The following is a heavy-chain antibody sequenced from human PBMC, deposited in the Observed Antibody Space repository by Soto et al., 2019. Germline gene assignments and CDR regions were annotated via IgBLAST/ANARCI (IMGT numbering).Heavy chain of an antibody. CDR3: YYSGSGSDHLPDF. CDR1: GFTFNNYA. V-gene: IGHV3-23*01. D-gene: IGHD3-10*01. Sequence: EVQLLESGGDLVQPGGSLRLSCATSGFTFNNYAMSWVRQAPGKGREWVSGISGSGGSTHYADSVKGRFTISRDNSKNTVYLQMNSLRAEDTAVYYCYYSGSGSDHLPDFWGKGTLVIVSS. CDR2: ISGSGGST. J-gene: IGHJ4*02.